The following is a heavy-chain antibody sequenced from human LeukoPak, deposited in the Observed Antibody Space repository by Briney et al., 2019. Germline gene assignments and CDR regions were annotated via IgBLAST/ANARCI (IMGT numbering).Heavy chain of an antibody. CDR3: AREGYCSGGSCYFP. CDR2: IIPIFGTA. D-gene: IGHD2-15*01. CDR1: GGTFSSYA. J-gene: IGHJ5*02. V-gene: IGHV1-69*05. Sequence: GASVKVSCKASGGTFSSYAISWVRQAPGQGLEWMGGIIPIFGTANYAQKFQGRVTMTTDTTTSTAYMELRSLRSDDTAVYYCAREGYCSGGSCYFPWGQGTLVTVSS.